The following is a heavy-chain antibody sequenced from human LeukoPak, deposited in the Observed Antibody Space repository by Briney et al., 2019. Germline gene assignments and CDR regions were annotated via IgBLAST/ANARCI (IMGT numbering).Heavy chain of an antibody. CDR2: INSDGSST. D-gene: IGHD3-22*01. Sequence: GGSLRLSCAASGFTFSSYWVHWVRRSRGRGGVGVSRINSDGSSTSYADSVKGRLNISRENAKNPLHMQMNSLRAEDTAVYYCAENSSDSSGYFGYWGQGPLVTVSS. CDR3: AENSSDSSGYFGY. V-gene: IGHV3-74*01. J-gene: IGHJ4*01. CDR1: GFTFSSYW.